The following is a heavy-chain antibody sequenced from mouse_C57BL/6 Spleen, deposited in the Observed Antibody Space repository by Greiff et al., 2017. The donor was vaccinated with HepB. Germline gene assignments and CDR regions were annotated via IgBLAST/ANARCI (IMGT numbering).Heavy chain of an antibody. V-gene: IGHV1-55*01. Sequence: QVQLQQPGAELVKPGASVKMSCKASGYTFTSYWITWVKQRPGQGLEWIGDIYPGSGSTNYNEKFKSKATLPVDTSSSTAYMQLSSLTSEDSAVYYCARVLPGYYAMDYWGQGTSVTVSS. D-gene: IGHD2-12*01. CDR2: IYPGSGST. CDR1: GYTFTSYW. CDR3: ARVLPGYYAMDY. J-gene: IGHJ4*01.